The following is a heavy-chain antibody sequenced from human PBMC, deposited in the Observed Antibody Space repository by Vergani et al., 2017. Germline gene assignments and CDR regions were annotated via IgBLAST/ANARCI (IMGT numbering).Heavy chain of an antibody. Sequence: EVQLLESGVGLVQPGGSLRLSCAASGFTFSSYAMSWVRQAPGKGLEWVSAISGSGGSTYYADSVKGRFTISRDNSKNTLYLQMNSLRAEDTAVYYCAKDSLWFGESQSYFDYWGQGTLVTVSS. CDR1: GFTFSSYA. J-gene: IGHJ4*02. CDR3: AKDSLWFGESQSYFDY. V-gene: IGHV3-23*01. D-gene: IGHD3-10*01. CDR2: ISGSGGST.